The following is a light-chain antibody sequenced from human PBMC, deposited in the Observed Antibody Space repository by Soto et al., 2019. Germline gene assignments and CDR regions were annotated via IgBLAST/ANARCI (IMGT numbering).Light chain of an antibody. J-gene: IGLJ2*01. CDR1: SSDVGGYSY. V-gene: IGLV2-14*01. Sequence: QSALTQPASVSGSPGQSITISCTGTSSDVGGYSYVSWYQQHPGNAPKLMIYEVSHRPSGVSNRFSGSKSGNTASLTISGLQAEDEADYYCSSYTRSNTVVFGGGTKLTVL. CDR2: EVS. CDR3: SSYTRSNTVV.